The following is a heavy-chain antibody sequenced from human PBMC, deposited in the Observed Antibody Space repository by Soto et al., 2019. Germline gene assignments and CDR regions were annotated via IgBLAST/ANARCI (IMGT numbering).Heavy chain of an antibody. CDR3: ARIRRSSGWYDSDY. Sequence: QVTLKESGPVLVKPTETLTLTCTVSGFSLSNARMGVSWIRQPPGKALEWLAHIFSNDEKSYSTSLKSRRTISKDPPKSQVVLTMTNMDRVATATYSCARIRRSSGWYDSDYWGQGTLVTVSS. V-gene: IGHV2-26*01. CDR2: IFSNDEK. D-gene: IGHD6-19*01. J-gene: IGHJ4*02. CDR1: GFSLSNARMG.